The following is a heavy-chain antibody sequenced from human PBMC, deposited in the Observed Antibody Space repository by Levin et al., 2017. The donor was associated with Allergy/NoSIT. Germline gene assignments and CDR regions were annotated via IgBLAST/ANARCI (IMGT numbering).Heavy chain of an antibody. CDR1: GFTFSSYS. CDR2: ISSSSSTI. CDR3: ARDPPTGYDTSAH. J-gene: IGHJ4*02. D-gene: IGHD5-12*01. V-gene: IGHV3-48*01. Sequence: GGSLRLSCAASGFTFSSYSMNWVRQAPGKGLEWVSYISSSSSTIYYADSVKGRFTISRDNAKNSLYLQMNSLRAEDTAVYYCARDPPTGYDTSAHWGQGTLVTVSS.